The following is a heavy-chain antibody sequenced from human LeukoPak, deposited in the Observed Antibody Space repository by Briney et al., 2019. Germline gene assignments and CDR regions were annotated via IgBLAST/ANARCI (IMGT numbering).Heavy chain of an antibody. D-gene: IGHD6-13*01. Sequence: PGGSLRLSCAASGFTLSSYGMHWVRQAPGKGLEWVAVIWYDGSNKYYADSVKGRFTISRDNSKNTLYLQMNSLRAEDTAVYYCARDRIAAAGSLDYWGQGTLVTVSS. CDR2: IWYDGSNK. CDR3: ARDRIAAAGSLDY. V-gene: IGHV3-33*01. J-gene: IGHJ4*02. CDR1: GFTLSSYG.